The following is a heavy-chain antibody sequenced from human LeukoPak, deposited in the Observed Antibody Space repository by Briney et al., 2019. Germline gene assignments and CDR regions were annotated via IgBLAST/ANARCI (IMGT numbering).Heavy chain of an antibody. CDR2: ISGSGGST. Sequence: GGSLRLSCAASGFTFSIYAMSWVRQAPGKGLEWVSAISGSGGSTFYAGSVKGRFTISRDNSKSTLYLQMNSLRAEDTAVYYCAKDSRQYCSSTSCSFYFDYWGQGTLVTVSS. CDR3: AKDSRQYCSSTSCSFYFDY. D-gene: IGHD2-2*01. CDR1: GFTFSIYA. V-gene: IGHV3-23*01. J-gene: IGHJ4*02.